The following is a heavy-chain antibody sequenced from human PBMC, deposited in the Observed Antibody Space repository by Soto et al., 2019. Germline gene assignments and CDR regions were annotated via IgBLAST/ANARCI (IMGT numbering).Heavy chain of an antibody. D-gene: IGHD1-1*01. CDR3: AREPSRNYYFDY. Sequence: QVQLVESGGGVVQPGRSLRLSCAASGFTFSSYGMHWVRQAPGKGLEWVAVIWYDGSNKYYADSVTGRFTISRDNSNNTLYLQMNSLRAEDTAVYYCAREPSRNYYFDYWGQGTLVTVSS. CDR1: GFTFSSYG. CDR2: IWYDGSNK. J-gene: IGHJ4*02. V-gene: IGHV3-33*01.